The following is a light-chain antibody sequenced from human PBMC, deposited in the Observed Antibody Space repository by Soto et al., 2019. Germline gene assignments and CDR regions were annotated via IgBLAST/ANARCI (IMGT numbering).Light chain of an antibody. Sequence: DIQMTQSPSTLSASVGDRVTITCRASQSISSWLDWYQQKPGKAPKLLIYDASSLESGVPSRFSGSGSGTEFTLATSSLQPDDFATHYCQQYNSYSPGLGQGKRLEIK. CDR2: DAS. J-gene: IGKJ5*01. V-gene: IGKV1-5*01. CDR3: QQYNSYSPG. CDR1: QSISSW.